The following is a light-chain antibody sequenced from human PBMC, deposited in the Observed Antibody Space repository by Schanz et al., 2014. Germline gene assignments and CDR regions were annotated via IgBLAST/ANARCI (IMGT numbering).Light chain of an antibody. J-gene: IGKJ4*01. Sequence: EIVLTQSPATLSLSPGERATLSCRASQSVSSKLAWYQQKPGQAPRLLISGASSRATGIPARFSGSGSGADFTLPISSLEPEDFAVYYCQQRTNWPLTFGGGTKVEIK. CDR1: QSVSSK. CDR2: GAS. V-gene: IGKV3-11*01. CDR3: QQRTNWPLT.